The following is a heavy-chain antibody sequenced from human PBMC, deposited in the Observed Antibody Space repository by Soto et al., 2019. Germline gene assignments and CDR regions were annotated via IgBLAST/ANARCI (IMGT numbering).Heavy chain of an antibody. V-gene: IGHV1-3*01. CDR3: AREGRGSMFPGGMDV. J-gene: IGHJ6*02. D-gene: IGHD3-16*01. CDR2: INGGDGYT. Sequence: ASVKVSCKASGFTFSTYAMYWVRQAPGQRLEWMGWINGGDGYTKYSQKFQGRVTITRDTSASTAYMALSSLRSEDTAVYYCAREGRGSMFPGGMDVWGQGTTVTVSS. CDR1: GFTFSTYA.